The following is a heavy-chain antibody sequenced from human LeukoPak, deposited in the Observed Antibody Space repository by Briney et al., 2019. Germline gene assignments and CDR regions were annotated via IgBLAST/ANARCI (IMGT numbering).Heavy chain of an antibody. D-gene: IGHD3-22*01. CDR2: INPSGGST. CDR1: GYTFTSYY. V-gene: IGHV1-46*01. Sequence: ASVKVSCKASGYTFTSYYMHWVRQAPGQGLEWMGIINPSGGSTSYAQKFQGRVTMTRDTSTSTVYMELSSLRSEDTAVYYCARTYYYDSSGYSPPDYWGQGTLVTVSS. CDR3: ARTYYYDSSGYSPPDY. J-gene: IGHJ4*02.